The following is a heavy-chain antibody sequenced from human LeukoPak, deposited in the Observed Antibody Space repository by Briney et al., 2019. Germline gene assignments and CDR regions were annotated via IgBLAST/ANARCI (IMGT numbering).Heavy chain of an antibody. Sequence: ASVKVSCKASGYTFTSYGISWVRQAPGQGLEWMGWISAYNGNTNYAQKLQGRVTMTTDTSTSTAYMELRSLRSDDTAVYYCARVCYDSSGYYCFDYWGQGTLVTVPS. CDR2: ISAYNGNT. D-gene: IGHD3-22*01. V-gene: IGHV1-18*01. CDR3: ARVCYDSSGYYCFDY. CDR1: GYTFTSYG. J-gene: IGHJ4*02.